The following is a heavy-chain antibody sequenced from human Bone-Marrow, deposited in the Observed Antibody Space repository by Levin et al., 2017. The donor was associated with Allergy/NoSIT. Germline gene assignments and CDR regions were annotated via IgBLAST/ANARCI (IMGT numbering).Heavy chain of an antibody. Sequence: GESLKISCAASGILFSSYDMNWVRQAPGKGLEWVSSISAGGNYIYYADSVKGRFTISRDNAKNSLFLQMNSLGAEDTAVYYCASWAMYHYDRSAFDYFYYAMDVWGQGTTVTVSS. D-gene: IGHD3-22*01. J-gene: IGHJ6*02. CDR3: ASWAMYHYDRSAFDYFYYAMDV. CDR1: GILFSSYD. V-gene: IGHV3-21*01. CDR2: ISAGGNYI.